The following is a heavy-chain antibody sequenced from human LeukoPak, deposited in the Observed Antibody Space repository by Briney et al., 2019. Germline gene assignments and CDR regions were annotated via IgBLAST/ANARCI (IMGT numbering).Heavy chain of an antibody. J-gene: IGHJ4*02. D-gene: IGHD1-26*01. CDR2: MFHSGST. Sequence: SETLSLTCAVSGYSISNGFYWGWIRQPPGKGLEWIGCMFHSGSTYYNPSLKSRVAMSVDTSKNQFSLKLSSVTAADTAVYYCARDSGTYHTLNSWGQGTLVTVSS. CDR1: GYSISNGFY. CDR3: ARDSGTYHTLNS. V-gene: IGHV4-38-2*02.